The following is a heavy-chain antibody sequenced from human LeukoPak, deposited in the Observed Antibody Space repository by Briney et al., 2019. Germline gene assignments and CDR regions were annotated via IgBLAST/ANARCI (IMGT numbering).Heavy chain of an antibody. CDR2: ISKNGGNT. V-gene: IGHV3-64*01. D-gene: IGHD1-26*01. Sequence: GGSLRLSCAASGFTLSSYAMHWVRQAPGKGLEYGSAISKNGGNTYYANSVKGRFSISRDNSKNTLYLQMGSLRTEDMAVYYCARVGEGRYYQYYYMDVWGKGTTVTVSS. J-gene: IGHJ6*03. CDR1: GFTLSSYA. CDR3: ARVGEGRYYQYYYMDV.